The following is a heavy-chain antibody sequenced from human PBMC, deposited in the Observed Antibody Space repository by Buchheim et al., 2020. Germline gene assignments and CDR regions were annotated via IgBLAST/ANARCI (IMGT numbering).Heavy chain of an antibody. J-gene: IGHJ6*03. CDR3: ASDSGRVYGRDYYYYMDV. CDR2: ISYDGSNK. CDR1: GFTFSSYA. Sequence: QVQLVESGGGVVQPGRSLRLSCAASGFTFSSYAMHWVRQAPGKGLEWVAVISYDGSNKYYADSVKGRFTISRDNSKNTLYLQLYSLRAEDTAVYYCASDSGRVYGRDYYYYMDVWGKGTT. D-gene: IGHD3-10*01. V-gene: IGHV3-30-3*01.